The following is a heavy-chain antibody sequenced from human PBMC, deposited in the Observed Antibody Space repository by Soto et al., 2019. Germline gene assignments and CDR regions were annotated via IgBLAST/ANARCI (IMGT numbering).Heavy chain of an antibody. CDR3: ARRWGTYFDF. CDR1: GGSISSYY. V-gene: IGHV4-59*01. D-gene: IGHD7-27*01. Sequence: SETLSLTCTVSGGSISSYYWSWIRQPPGKGLEWIGYIYYSGSTDYDPSLKNRVTISVDTSKNQFSLKLSSVTAADTAVYYCARRWGTYFDFWGQGTLVTVSS. CDR2: IYYSGST. J-gene: IGHJ4*02.